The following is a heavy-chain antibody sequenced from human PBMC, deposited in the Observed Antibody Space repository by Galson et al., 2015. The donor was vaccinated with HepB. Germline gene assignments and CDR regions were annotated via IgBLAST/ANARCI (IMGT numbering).Heavy chain of an antibody. CDR2: ISAYNGNT. V-gene: IGHV1-18*04. J-gene: IGHJ3*02. Sequence: SVKVSCKASGYTFTSYGISWVRQAPGQGLEWMGWISAYNGNTNYAQKLQGRVTMTTDTSTSTAYMELRSLRSDDTAVYYCARESPPDYSGYDFGSLARALWSSYDAFDIWGQGIMVTVSS. D-gene: IGHD5-12*01. CDR3: ARESPPDYSGYDFGSLARALWSSYDAFDI. CDR1: GYTFTSYG.